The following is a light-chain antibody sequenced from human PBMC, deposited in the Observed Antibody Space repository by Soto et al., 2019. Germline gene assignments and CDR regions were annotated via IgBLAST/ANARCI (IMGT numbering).Light chain of an antibody. CDR1: SSNIGAGYD. CDR3: QSYDSSLSGSYV. J-gene: IGLJ1*01. V-gene: IGLV1-40*01. Sequence: QSVLTQPPSVCGATGQRVTISCTGSSSNIGAGYDVHWYQQLPGTAPKPLIYGNSNRPSGVPDRFSGSKSGTSASLAITGLQAEDEADYYCQSYDSSLSGSYVFGTGTKLTVL. CDR2: GNS.